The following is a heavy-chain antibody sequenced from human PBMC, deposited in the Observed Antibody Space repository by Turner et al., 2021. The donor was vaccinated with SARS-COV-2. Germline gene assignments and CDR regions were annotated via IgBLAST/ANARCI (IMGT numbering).Heavy chain of an antibody. D-gene: IGHD4-17*01. CDR3: AKGAPYGDYLRSDY. V-gene: IGHV3-30*18. J-gene: IGHJ4*02. Sequence: QVHLVESGGGVVQPGRSLRLSCAASGFTFSSYGMHWVRQAPGKGLEWVAIISYDGSDKYYADSVKGRFTISRDNSKNTLYLQINSLRAEDTAVYYCAKGAPYGDYLRSDYWGQGTLVTVSS. CDR1: GFTFSSYG. CDR2: ISYDGSDK.